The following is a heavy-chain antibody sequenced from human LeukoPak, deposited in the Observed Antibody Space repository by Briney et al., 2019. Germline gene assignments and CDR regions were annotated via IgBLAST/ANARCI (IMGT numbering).Heavy chain of an antibody. V-gene: IGHV7-4-1*02. D-gene: IGHD6-13*01. J-gene: IGHJ6*02. CDR3: ARDLGYSSSSPGYYYYGMDV. Sequence: RASVKVSCKASGYTFTSYAMNWVRQAPGQGLEWTGWINTNTGNPTYAQGFTGRFVFSLDTSVSTAYLQISSLKAEDTAVYYCARDLGYSSSSPGYYYYGMDVWGQGTTVTVSS. CDR2: INTNTGNP. CDR1: GYTFTSYA.